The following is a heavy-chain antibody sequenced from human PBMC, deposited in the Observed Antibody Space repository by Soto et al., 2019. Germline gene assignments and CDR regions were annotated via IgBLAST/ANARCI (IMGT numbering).Heavy chain of an antibody. CDR2: ISGSGGST. CDR1: GFTFSDFA. D-gene: IGHD1-26*01. V-gene: IGHV3-23*01. J-gene: IGHJ4*02. Sequence: EVQLLESGGGLVQPGGSLRLSCAASGFTFSDFAMNWVRRAPGKGLEWVSNISGSGGSTYYADSVKGRFTISRDNSKNTLYLQMNSLRAEDAAVYYCAKSAGSIVGALDYWGQGTLVTVSS. CDR3: AKSAGSIVGALDY.